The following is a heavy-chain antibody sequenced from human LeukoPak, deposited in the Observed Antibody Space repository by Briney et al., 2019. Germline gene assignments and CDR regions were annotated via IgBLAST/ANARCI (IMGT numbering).Heavy chain of an antibody. CDR1: GGSISSSSYY. CDR2: IYYSGST. CDR3: ATYSSSSKGTIDI. V-gene: IGHV4-39*07. D-gene: IGHD6-13*01. Sequence: SETLSLTCTVSGGSISSSSYYWGWIRQPPGKGLEWIGSIYYSGSTYYNPSLKSRVTISVDTSKNQFSLKLSSVTAAGTAVYYCATYSSSSKGTIDIWGQGTMVTVSS. J-gene: IGHJ3*02.